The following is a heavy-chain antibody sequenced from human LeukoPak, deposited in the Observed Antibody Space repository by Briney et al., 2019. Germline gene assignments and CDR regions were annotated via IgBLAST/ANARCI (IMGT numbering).Heavy chain of an antibody. J-gene: IGHJ4*02. CDR1: GFIFSRYT. D-gene: IGHD6-13*01. V-gene: IGHV3-21*01. CDR2: ISSTTTYI. CDR3: TRDEDEELVRDY. Sequence: GGSLRLSCAASGFIFSRYTMNWVRQAPGKGLEWVSSISSTTTYIYYADSVKGRFTIFRDNAKRSLYLQMNSLRADDTAVYYCTRDEDEELVRDYWGQGTLVTVSS.